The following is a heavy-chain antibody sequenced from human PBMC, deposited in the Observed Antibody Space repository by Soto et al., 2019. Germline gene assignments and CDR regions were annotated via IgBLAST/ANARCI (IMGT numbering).Heavy chain of an antibody. V-gene: IGHV3-30*09. Sequence: GGSLRLSCAASGFTSSSSVMDWVRQAPGKRLEWVAVISNDGRFQYYPDSVKGRFAISRDNSNNTLYLQMNSLRAEDTAVYYCARDDVLCDGGRCYGVPLEVSGKGTTVTVSS. D-gene: IGHD2-15*01. J-gene: IGHJ6*04. CDR2: ISNDGRFQ. CDR1: GFTSSSSV. CDR3: ARDDVLCDGGRCYGVPLEV.